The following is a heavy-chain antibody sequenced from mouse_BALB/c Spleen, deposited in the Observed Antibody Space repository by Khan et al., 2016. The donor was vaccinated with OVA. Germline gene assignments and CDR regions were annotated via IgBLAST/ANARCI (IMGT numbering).Heavy chain of an antibody. CDR3: AREGGAWFDY. J-gene: IGHJ3*01. V-gene: IGHV1-77*01. CDR2: INPGSGNS. Sequence: QVQLQQSGAELARPGASVKLSCKASGYTFTDSCIHWVKQRTGQGLEWIGEINPGSGNSYYNEKFKGKATLTADKSSNTAYVQLSSLTSDDSAVYFCAREGGAWFDYWGQGTMVTVAA. CDR1: GYTFTDSC.